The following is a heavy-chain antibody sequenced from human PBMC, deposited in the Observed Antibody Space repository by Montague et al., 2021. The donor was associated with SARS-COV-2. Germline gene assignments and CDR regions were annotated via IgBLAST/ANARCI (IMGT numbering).Heavy chain of an antibody. D-gene: IGHD2-2*01. CDR2: TYYRSKWYN. CDR1: GDSVSSNIAT. Sequence: CAISGDSVSSNIATWNWIRQSPSRGLEWLGRTYYRSKWYNDCAESVKSRITIDPDTSKHQFSLHLNSVTPEDTAVYYCARIPVGSKYYFDFWGQGTLVTVS. J-gene: IGHJ4*02. V-gene: IGHV6-1*01. CDR3: ARIPVGSKYYFDF.